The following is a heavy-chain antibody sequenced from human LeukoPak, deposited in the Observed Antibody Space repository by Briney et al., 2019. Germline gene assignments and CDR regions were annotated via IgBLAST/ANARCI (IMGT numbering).Heavy chain of an antibody. J-gene: IGHJ4*02. CDR1: GGSFSGYY. V-gene: IGHV4-34*01. CDR2: INHSGST. D-gene: IGHD6-13*01. CDR3: ATQQQPAYFDY. Sequence: PSETLSLTCAVYGGSFSGYYWSWIRQPPGKGLEWIGKINHSGSTNYNPSLKSRVTISVDTSKNQFSLKLSSVTAADTAVYYCATQQQPAYFDYWGQGTLVTVSS.